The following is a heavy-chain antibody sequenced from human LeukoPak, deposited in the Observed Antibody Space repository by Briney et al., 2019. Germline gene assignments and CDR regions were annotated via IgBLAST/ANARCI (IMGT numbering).Heavy chain of an antibody. CDR1: GGTFSSYA. V-gene: IGHV1-69*05. CDR3: ARSLRYSDWLLYDY. J-gene: IGHJ4*02. Sequence: ASVKVSCKASGGTFSSYAISWVRQAPGQGLEWMGGIIPIFGTANYAQKFQGRVTITTDESTSTAYMELSSLRSEDTAVYYCARSLRYSDWLLYDYWGQGTLVTVSS. CDR2: IIPIFGTA. D-gene: IGHD3-9*01.